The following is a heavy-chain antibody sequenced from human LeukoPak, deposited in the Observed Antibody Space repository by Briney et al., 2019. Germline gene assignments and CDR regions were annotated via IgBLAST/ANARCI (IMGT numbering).Heavy chain of an antibody. D-gene: IGHD3-22*01. CDR1: GGSFSGYF. V-gene: IGHV4-34*01. CDR3: ARRSKDSCGYYHFDY. J-gene: IGHJ4*02. CDR2: INHSGST. Sequence: SETLSLTCAVYGGSFSGYFWSWIRQPPGKGLEWIGEINHSGSTNHNPSLKSRVTISVDTAKNQFSLKLSSVTAADTAVYYCARRSKDSCGYYHFDYWGQGTLVTVSS.